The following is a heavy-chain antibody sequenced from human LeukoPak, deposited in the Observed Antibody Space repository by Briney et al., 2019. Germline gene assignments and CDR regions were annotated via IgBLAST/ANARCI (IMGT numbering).Heavy chain of an antibody. CDR2: ISYDGSDK. V-gene: IGHV3-30*18. Sequence: GRSLRLSCAASGFIFSNFGMHWVRQAPGKGLEWVTLISYDGSDKYYADSVKGRFTISRDNSKNTLYLQMNSLRAEDTAVYYCAKGSGKYTSGWDSNWGQGTLVTVSS. J-gene: IGHJ4*02. D-gene: IGHD6-19*01. CDR3: AKGSGKYTSGWDSN. CDR1: GFIFSNFG.